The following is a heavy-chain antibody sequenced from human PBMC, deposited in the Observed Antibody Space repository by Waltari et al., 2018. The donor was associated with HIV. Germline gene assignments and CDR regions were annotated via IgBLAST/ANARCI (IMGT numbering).Heavy chain of an antibody. Sequence: QVQLVESGGGVVQPGRSLRLSCAASGFTFSSYGMHWVRQAPGKGLEWVAIIWYDGSNKYYADSVKGRFTISRDNSKNTLYLQMNSLRAEDTAVYYCARGSGEIAEYFQHWGQGTLVTVSS. CDR2: IWYDGSNK. V-gene: IGHV3-33*01. D-gene: IGHD1-26*01. J-gene: IGHJ1*01. CDR3: ARGSGEIAEYFQH. CDR1: GFTFSSYG.